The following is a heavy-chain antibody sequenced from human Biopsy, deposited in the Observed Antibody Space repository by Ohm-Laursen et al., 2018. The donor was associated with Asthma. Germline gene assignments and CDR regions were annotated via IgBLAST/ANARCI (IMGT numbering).Heavy chain of an antibody. CDR1: GGTFSRYA. D-gene: IGHD4-17*01. CDR3: AREVSTVDYGYYYFAMDV. V-gene: IGHV1-69*13. Sequence: SVKVSCKASGGTFSRYAISWVRQAPGQGLEWMGGIIPVFGTSNYAQKFQGRVTFTAGGSTSSAYMELSSLTSGDSAVYYCAREVSTVDYGYYYFAMDVWGQGTTVTVSS. J-gene: IGHJ6*02. CDR2: IIPVFGTS.